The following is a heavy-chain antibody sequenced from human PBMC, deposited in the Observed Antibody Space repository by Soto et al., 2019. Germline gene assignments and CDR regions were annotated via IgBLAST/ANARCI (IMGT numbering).Heavy chain of an antibody. CDR3: ARGGGGGLFDP. CDR2: ISPRSTFR. Sequence: GGSLRLSCATSGFSFSDSYMSWIRQAPGKGLEWISYISPRSTFRDYAESVKGRFTISRDSVKNSLYLQMSNLTAGDTGVYYCARGGGGGLFDPWGQGSLVTVSS. CDR1: GFSFSDSY. V-gene: IGHV3-11*06. D-gene: IGHD2-21*01. J-gene: IGHJ5*02.